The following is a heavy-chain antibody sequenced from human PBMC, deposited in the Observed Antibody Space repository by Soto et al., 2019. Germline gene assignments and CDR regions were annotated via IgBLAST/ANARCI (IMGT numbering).Heavy chain of an antibody. D-gene: IGHD2-8*01. Sequence: TLSLTRVISGDSVSTNSATLDWIRQSPSRGLEWLGRTYYRSKWYNDYAASVKGRITINPDTSNNQLSLQLNSVTPDDTAVYYCARLIGNSWLDSWGQGTLVTVSS. CDR1: GDSVSTNSAT. J-gene: IGHJ5*01. CDR2: TYYRSKWYN. CDR3: ARLIGNSWLDS. V-gene: IGHV6-1*01.